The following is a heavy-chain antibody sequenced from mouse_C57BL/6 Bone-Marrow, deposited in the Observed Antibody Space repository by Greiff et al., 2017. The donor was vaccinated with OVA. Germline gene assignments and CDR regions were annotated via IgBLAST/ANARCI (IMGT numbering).Heavy chain of an antibody. D-gene: IGHD1-1*01. V-gene: IGHV14-4*01. Sequence: VQLQQSGAELVRPGASVKLSCTASGFNIKDDYMHWVKQRPEQGLEWIGWIDPENGDTEYASKFQGKATITADTSSNTAYLQLSSLTSEDTAVYYCTTYGSNAMDYWGQGTSVTVSS. CDR3: TTYGSNAMDY. CDR2: IDPENGDT. J-gene: IGHJ4*01. CDR1: GFNIKDDY.